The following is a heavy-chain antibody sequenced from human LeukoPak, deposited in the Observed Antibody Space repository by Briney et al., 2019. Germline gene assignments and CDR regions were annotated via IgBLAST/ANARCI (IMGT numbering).Heavy chain of an antibody. D-gene: IGHD6-19*01. Sequence: GGSLRLSCAASGFTFSSYAMSWVRQAPGKGLEWVSAISGSGASTYYADSVKGRFTISRDSSKNTLYLQMNSLRAEDTAVYYCAKLTSGWFEDFWGQGTLVTVSS. CDR1: GFTFSSYA. CDR2: ISGSGAST. V-gene: IGHV3-23*01. CDR3: AKLTSGWFEDF. J-gene: IGHJ4*02.